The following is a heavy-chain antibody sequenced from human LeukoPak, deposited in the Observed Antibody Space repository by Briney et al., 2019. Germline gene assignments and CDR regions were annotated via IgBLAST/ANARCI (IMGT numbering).Heavy chain of an antibody. J-gene: IGHJ6*03. CDR1: GFTVSSNY. D-gene: IGHD6-19*01. Sequence: GGSLRLSCAASGFTVSSNYMSWVRQAPGKGLEWVSVIYSGGSTYYADSVKGRFTISRDNSKNTLYLQMNSLRAEDTAVYYCARVHLHGWRWYYMDVWGKGTTVTVSS. V-gene: IGHV3-53*01. CDR3: ARVHLHGWRWYYMDV. CDR2: IYSGGST.